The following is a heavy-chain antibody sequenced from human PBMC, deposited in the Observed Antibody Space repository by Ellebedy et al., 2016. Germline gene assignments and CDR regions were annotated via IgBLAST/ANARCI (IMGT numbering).Heavy chain of an antibody. Sequence: GGSLRLSXAASGFSLRSYAMHWVRQAPGKAPEWVALVSYDGSNRFYADSVKGRFTISRDNSKNTVYLEMNSLRGEDTAVYFCARDRAYFSFDFWGQGTMVTVSS. J-gene: IGHJ3*01. CDR3: ARDRAYFSFDF. D-gene: IGHD4/OR15-4a*01. V-gene: IGHV3-30-3*01. CDR2: VSYDGSNR. CDR1: GFSLRSYA.